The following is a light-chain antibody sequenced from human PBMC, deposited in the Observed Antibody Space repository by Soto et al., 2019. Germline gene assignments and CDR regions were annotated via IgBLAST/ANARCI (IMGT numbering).Light chain of an antibody. CDR1: QSISSSY. Sequence: EIVLTQSPGTLSLSPGEGGTLSCRASQSISSSYLAWYQQKPGQSPRLLFYAASSRATGVPDRFSGSGSGTDFTLTISRLEPEDFAVYYCQLYGGSHMFSVGQGTKLEIK. J-gene: IGKJ2*01. V-gene: IGKV3-20*01. CDR3: QLYGGSHMFS. CDR2: AAS.